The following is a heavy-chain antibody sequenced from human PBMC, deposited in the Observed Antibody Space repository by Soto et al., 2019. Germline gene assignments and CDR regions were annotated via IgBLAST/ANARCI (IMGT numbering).Heavy chain of an antibody. J-gene: IGHJ6*02. D-gene: IGHD6-13*01. CDR1: GYTFTRSG. CDR2: ISAYNGNT. V-gene: IGHV1-18*01. CDR3: ARARITAAAGRDYYYYGMDV. Sequence: ASVKVSCKASGYTFTRSGISWVRQAPGQGLEWMGWISAYNGNTNYAQKLQGRVTMTTDTSTSTAYMELRSLRSDDTAVYYCARARITAAAGRDYYYYGMDVWGQGTTVTVSS.